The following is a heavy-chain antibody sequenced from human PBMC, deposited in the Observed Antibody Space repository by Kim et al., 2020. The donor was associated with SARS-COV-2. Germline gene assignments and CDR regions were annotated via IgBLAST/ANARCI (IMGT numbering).Heavy chain of an antibody. J-gene: IGHJ4*02. CDR3: ARHWVLEPPDVFDY. D-gene: IGHD1-1*01. CDR1: GGSISSSSYY. V-gene: IGHV4-39*01. Sequence: SETLSLTCTVSGGSISSSSYYWGWIRQPPGKGLEWIGSIYYSGSTYYNPSLKSRVTISVDTSKNQFSLKLSSVTAADTAVYYCARHWVLEPPDVFDYWGQGTLVTVSS. CDR2: IYYSGST.